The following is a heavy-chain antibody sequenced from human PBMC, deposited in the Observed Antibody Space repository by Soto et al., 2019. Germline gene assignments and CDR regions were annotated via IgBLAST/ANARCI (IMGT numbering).Heavy chain of an antibody. CDR2: IIHSGST. V-gene: IGHV4-34*12. CDR3: ARVVRSCSGTTFYTRADV. CDR1: GGSFSGYY. Sequence: PSETLSLICAVHGGSFSGYYWSWIRQPPGKGLEWIGEIIHSGSTNYNPSLKSRVTISVDTSKNQFSLKLRSVIVADTAVYHCARVVRSCSGTTFYTRADVWGQGTTVTVSS. D-gene: IGHD2-2*01. J-gene: IGHJ6*02.